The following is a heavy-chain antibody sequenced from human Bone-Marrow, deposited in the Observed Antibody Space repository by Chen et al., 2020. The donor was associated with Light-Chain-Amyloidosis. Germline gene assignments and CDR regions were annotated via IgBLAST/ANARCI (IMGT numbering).Heavy chain of an antibody. Sequence: QLQLQESGPGLVKPSETLSLTCTVSGGSISSSSYYWGWIRQPPGTGLEWIGSIYYSGSTYYNPSLKSRVTISVDTSKNQFSLKMTSGTAADTAVYYCARVYRRMPARFLAVLTPFADYYYFYYMDVWGTGTTVTVSS. CDR2: IYYSGST. D-gene: IGHD3-16*01. CDR3: ARVYRRMPARFLAVLTPFADYYYFYYMDV. V-gene: IGHV4-39*07. J-gene: IGHJ6*03. CDR1: GGSISSSSYY.